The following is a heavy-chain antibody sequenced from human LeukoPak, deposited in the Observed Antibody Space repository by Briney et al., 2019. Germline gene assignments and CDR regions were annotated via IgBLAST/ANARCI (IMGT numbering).Heavy chain of an antibody. J-gene: IGHJ5*02. CDR1: GFTFSSYW. CDR3: AKEGGQVVPPT. CDR2: ISYDGSNK. V-gene: IGHV3-30*18. D-gene: IGHD3-22*01. Sequence: GSLRLSCAASGFTFSSYWMSWVRQAPGKGLEWVAVISYDGSNKYYADSVKGRFTISRDNSKNTLYLQMNSLRAEDTAVYYCAKEGGQVVPPTWGQGTLVTVSS.